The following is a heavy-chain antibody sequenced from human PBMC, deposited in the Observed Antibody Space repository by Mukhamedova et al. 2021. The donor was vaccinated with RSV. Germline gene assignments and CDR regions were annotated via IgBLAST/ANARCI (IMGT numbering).Heavy chain of an antibody. Sequence: GKGLEWVAFIRYDGSNKYYADSVKGRFTISRDNSKNTLYLQMNSLRAEDTAVYYCAKDLYSSGLYEWGVDYWGQGTLVTV. J-gene: IGHJ4*02. V-gene: IGHV3-30*02. D-gene: IGHD6-19*01. CDR2: IRYDGSNK. CDR3: AKDLYSSGLYEWGVDY.